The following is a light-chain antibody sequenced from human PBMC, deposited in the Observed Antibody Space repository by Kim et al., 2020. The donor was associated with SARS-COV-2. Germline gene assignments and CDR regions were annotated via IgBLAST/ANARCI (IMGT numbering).Light chain of an antibody. V-gene: IGLV2-11*01. CDR2: DVN. CDR1: SSDVGGYEY. CDR3: CSFAGSSTLL. Sequence: QSALTQPRSVSGSPGQSVTISCTGTSSDVGGYEYVSWYQQHPGKAPKLIIYDVNERPSGVPDRFSASKSGNTASLTISGLQPDDEADYYCCSFAGSSTLLFGGGTQLTVL. J-gene: IGLJ2*01.